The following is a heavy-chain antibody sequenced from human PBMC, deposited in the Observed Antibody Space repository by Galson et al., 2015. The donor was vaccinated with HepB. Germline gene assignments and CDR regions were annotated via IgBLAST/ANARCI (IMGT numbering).Heavy chain of an antibody. CDR1: GFIFSSYA. Sequence: SLRLSSAASGFIFSSYAMTWVRHVPGKGLEWVSGISDSGDDTYHADSVKGRFTISRDNSKNTVFLQMNSLRAGDTAVYYCAKAADPFPSDYWGQGTLVTVSS. J-gene: IGHJ4*02. CDR3: AKAADPFPSDY. D-gene: IGHD2-21*01. V-gene: IGHV3-23*01. CDR2: ISDSGDDT.